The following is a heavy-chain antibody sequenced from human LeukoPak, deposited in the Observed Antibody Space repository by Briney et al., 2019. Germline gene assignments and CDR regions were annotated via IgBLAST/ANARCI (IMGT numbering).Heavy chain of an antibody. Sequence: GGSLRLSCAASGFTFSSYAMSWVRQAPGKGLEWVSAISGSGGSTYHADSVKGRFTISRDNSKNTLYLQMNSLRAEDTAVYYCAKVYNWNYYFDYWGQGTLVTVSS. CDR1: GFTFSSYA. J-gene: IGHJ4*02. V-gene: IGHV3-23*01. CDR3: AKVYNWNYYFDY. CDR2: ISGSGGST. D-gene: IGHD1-7*01.